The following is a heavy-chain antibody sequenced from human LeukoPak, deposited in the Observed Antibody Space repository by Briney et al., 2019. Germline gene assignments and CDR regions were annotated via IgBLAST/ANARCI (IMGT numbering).Heavy chain of an antibody. J-gene: IGHJ4*02. D-gene: IGHD6-13*01. CDR3: AAKQQLAF. CDR2: IRAKSYGGTT. CDR1: GFTFADYA. Sequence: GGSLRLSCSVSGFTFADYAMGWVRQAPGKGLEWVAVIRAKSYGGTTEYAASVKGRFTISRDDSKSIAYLQMNSLKIEDTAVYYCAAKQQLAFWGQGALVAVSS. V-gene: IGHV3-49*04.